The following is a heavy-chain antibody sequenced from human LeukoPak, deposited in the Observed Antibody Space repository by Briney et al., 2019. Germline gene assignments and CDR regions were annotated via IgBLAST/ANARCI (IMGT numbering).Heavy chain of an antibody. CDR3: ARAVDTAMVTEPNWFDP. D-gene: IGHD5-18*01. CDR2: ISAYNGNT. Sequence: DSVKISCKASGYTFSGSGWYLYWLRQAPGQGLECLGWISAYNGNTNYAQKLQGRVTMTTDTSTSTAYMELRSLRSDDTAVYYCARAVDTAMVTEPNWFDPWGQGTLVTVSS. J-gene: IGHJ5*02. V-gene: IGHV1-18*01. CDR1: GYTFSGSGW.